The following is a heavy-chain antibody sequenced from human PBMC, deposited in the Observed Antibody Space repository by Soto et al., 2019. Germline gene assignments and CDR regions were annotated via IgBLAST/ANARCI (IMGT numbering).Heavy chain of an antibody. CDR1: GFTFSSYG. CDR2: IWYGESNE. Sequence: VQLVESGGGVVQPGRSLRLSCEASGFTFSSYGMHWVRQAPGKGLEWVAIIWYGESNEYYGDSVKGRFTISRDNSKNTLYLEMNSLRAEDTAVYYCARDAAPYCSSTSCYLFDSWGQGTLVTVSS. J-gene: IGHJ4*02. D-gene: IGHD2-2*01. CDR3: ARDAAPYCSSTSCYLFDS. V-gene: IGHV3-33*01.